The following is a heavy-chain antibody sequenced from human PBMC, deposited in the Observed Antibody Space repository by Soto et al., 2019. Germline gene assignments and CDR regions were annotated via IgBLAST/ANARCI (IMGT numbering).Heavy chain of an antibody. J-gene: IGHJ6*02. V-gene: IGHV1-69*01. CDR1: GGTFSSYA. D-gene: IGHD1-26*01. Sequence: QVQLVQSGAEVKKPGSSVKVSCKASGGTFSSYAISWVRQAPGQGLEWMGGIIPIFGTANYAQKFQGRVTIPADESTSTAYMELSSLRSEDTAVYYCARVWGGSYYYYYYGMDVWGQGTTVTVSS. CDR3: ARVWGGSYYYYYYGMDV. CDR2: IIPIFGTA.